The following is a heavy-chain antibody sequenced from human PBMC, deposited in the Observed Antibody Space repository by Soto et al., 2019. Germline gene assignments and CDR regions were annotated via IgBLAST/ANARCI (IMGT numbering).Heavy chain of an antibody. CDR2: INPNSGGA. CDR1: GYTFTGYY. D-gene: IGHD3-16*01. Sequence: QVHLVQSGAEVVKPGASVKVSCKASGYTFTGYYIHWVRQAPGQGLEWMGWINPNSGGANIAQKFQGWVTMTRDTSISTAYMELTRLRSNDTAVYYCARDYYDGSVSYGLEIWGQGTKVTVAA. V-gene: IGHV1-2*04. CDR3: ARDYYDGSVSYGLEI. J-gene: IGHJ3*01.